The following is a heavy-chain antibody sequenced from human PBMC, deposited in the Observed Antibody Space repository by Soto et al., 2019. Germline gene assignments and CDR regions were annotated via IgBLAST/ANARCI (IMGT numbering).Heavy chain of an antibody. V-gene: IGHV4-39*01. CDR3: ARLLDRYVRGVFY. CDR2: IYYSGST. D-gene: IGHD3-10*01. CDR1: GGSISSSSYY. J-gene: IGHJ4*02. Sequence: SETLSLTCTVSGGSISSSSYYWGWIRQPPGKGLEWIGGIYYSGSTYYNPSLKSRVTISVDTSKNQFSLKLSSVTAADTAVYYCARLLDRYVRGVFYWGQGTLVTVSS.